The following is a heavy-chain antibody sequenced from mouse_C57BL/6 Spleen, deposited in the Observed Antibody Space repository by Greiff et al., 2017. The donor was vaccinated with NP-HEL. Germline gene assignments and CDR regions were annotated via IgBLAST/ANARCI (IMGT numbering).Heavy chain of an antibody. J-gene: IGHJ4*01. V-gene: IGHV6-3*01. CDR3: TPYGNYDGTDYAMDY. Sequence: EVHLVESGGGLVQPGGSMKLSCVASGFTFSNYWMNWVRPSPEKGLEWVAQIRLKSDNYATHYAESVKGRFTISRDDSKSSVYLQMNNLRAEDTGIYYCTPYGNYDGTDYAMDYWGQGTSVTVSS. CDR2: IRLKSDNYAT. CDR1: GFTFSNYW. D-gene: IGHD2-1*01.